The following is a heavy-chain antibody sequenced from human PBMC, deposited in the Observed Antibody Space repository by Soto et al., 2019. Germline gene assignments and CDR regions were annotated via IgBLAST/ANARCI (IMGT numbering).Heavy chain of an antibody. D-gene: IGHD6-13*01. Sequence: ASVKVSCKASGYTFTSYYMHWVRQAPGQGLEWMGIINPSGGSTSYAQKFQGRVTMTRDTSTSTAYMELRSLRSDDKAVYYCARGRSGIAAAGTIDYWGQGTLVTVSS. J-gene: IGHJ4*02. CDR3: ARGRSGIAAAGTIDY. CDR2: INPSGGST. V-gene: IGHV1-46*01. CDR1: GYTFTSYY.